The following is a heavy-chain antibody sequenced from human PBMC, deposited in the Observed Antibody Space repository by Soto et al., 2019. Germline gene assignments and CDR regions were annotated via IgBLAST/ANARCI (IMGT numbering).Heavy chain of an antibody. J-gene: IGHJ4*02. CDR3: AKKFHYGSGAYLYYFDY. CDR2: ISGSDGST. D-gene: IGHD3-10*01. V-gene: IGHV3-23*01. CDR1: GFTFSHYA. Sequence: EVQLLESGGGLVQPGGSLRLSCAASGFTFSHYAMSWVRQAPGKGLEWVSTISGSDGSTYYADSVKGRFTISRDNSNNTLYLQMNSLRAEDTAVYYCAKKFHYGSGAYLYYFDYWGQGTLVTVSS.